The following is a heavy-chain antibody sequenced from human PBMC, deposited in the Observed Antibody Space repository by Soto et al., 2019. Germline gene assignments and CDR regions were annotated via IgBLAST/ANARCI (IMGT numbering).Heavy chain of an antibody. D-gene: IGHD3-10*01. CDR3: ARGVYYYGSGSYYNSGIDY. CDR2: INAGNGNT. CDR1: GYTFTSYA. Sequence: QVPLVQSGAEVKKPGASVKVSCKASGYTFTSYAMHWVRQAPGQRLEWMGWINAGNGNTKYSQKFQGRVTITRDTSASTAYMELSSLRSEDTAVYYCARGVYYYGSGSYYNSGIDYWGQGTLVTVSS. J-gene: IGHJ4*02. V-gene: IGHV1-3*01.